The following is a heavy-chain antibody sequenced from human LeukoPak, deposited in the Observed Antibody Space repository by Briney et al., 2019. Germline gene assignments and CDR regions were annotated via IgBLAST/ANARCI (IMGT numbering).Heavy chain of an antibody. V-gene: IGHV1-2*02. CDR1: GYTFTDYY. CDR3: ARVPPVVGTAHHDAFDI. J-gene: IGHJ3*02. Sequence: ASVKVSCKASGYTFTDYYIHWVRQAPGQGLEWMGWINPNSGGTNYAQKFQGRVTMTRDTSITTAYMELSRLRSDDTAVYYCARVPPVVGTAHHDAFDIWGQGTMVTVSS. CDR2: INPNSGGT. D-gene: IGHD2-15*01.